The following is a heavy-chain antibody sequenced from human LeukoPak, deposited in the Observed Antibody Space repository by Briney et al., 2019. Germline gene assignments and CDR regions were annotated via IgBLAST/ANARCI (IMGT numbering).Heavy chain of an antibody. Sequence: GGSLRLSCTASGFTFGDYALNWVRQAPGQGLEWVGLIRSKTYGGTAVYAASVQGRFSVSRDDSTSFAFLQMDSLKTEDTAVYYCCRGRTEVNAKHYCDYWGQGILVTVSS. D-gene: IGHD4-23*01. CDR1: GFTFGDYA. V-gene: IGHV3-49*04. CDR2: IRSKTYGGTA. J-gene: IGHJ4*02. CDR3: CRGRTEVNAKHYCDY.